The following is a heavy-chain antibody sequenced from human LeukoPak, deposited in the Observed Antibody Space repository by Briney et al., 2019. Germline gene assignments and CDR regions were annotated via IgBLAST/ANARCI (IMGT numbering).Heavy chain of an antibody. D-gene: IGHD3-9*01. CDR2: ISRSGAT. CDR3: AKGGYFDFEN. V-gene: IGHV3-23*01. Sequence: PGGSLRLYCAASGFTFSTHDMQWVRQAPGKGLEWVAGISRSGATYHTDSVKGRFTISRDNSRSTLDLQMNGLRAEDTALCYCAKGGYFDFENWGQGTMVTVSS. J-gene: IGHJ3*01. CDR1: GFTFSTHD.